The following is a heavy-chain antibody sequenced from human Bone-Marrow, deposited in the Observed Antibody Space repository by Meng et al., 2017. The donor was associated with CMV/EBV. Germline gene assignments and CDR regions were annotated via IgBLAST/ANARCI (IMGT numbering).Heavy chain of an antibody. CDR2: INPSGDST. D-gene: IGHD3-3*01. Sequence: ASVKVSCKASGYTFTFYSMHWMRQAPGQGLEWMGVINPSGDSTSYAQKFQGRVTMTRDTPTSTVYMELSSLRSEDTAVYYCARAGIRFLEWLLSGMDVWGQGTTVTVSS. CDR3: ARAGIRFLEWLLSGMDV. CDR1: GYTFTFYS. J-gene: IGHJ6*02. V-gene: IGHV1-46*01.